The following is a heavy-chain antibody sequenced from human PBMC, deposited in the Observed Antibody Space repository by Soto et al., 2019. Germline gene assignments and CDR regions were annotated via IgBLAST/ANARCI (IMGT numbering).Heavy chain of an antibody. D-gene: IGHD2-15*01. CDR2: IIPIFGTA. V-gene: IGHV1-69*01. CDR1: GGTFSSYA. J-gene: IGHJ5*01. Sequence: QVQLVQSGAEVKKPGSSVKVSCKASGGTFSSYAISWVRQAPGQGLEWMGGIIPIFGTANYAQKFQGRVTITPGESTSPAYIELKLLDSEGTGVYYCSRSEGINGNGMGWVHPLGQGTLVTVSS. CDR3: SRSEGINGNGMGWVHP.